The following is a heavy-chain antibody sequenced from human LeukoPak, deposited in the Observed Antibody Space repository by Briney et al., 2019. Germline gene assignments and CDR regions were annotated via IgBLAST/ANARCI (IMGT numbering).Heavy chain of an antibody. V-gene: IGHV4-4*07. D-gene: IGHD2-2*02. Sequence: SETLSLTCTVSGGSISSYYWSWIRQPAGKGLEWIGRIYTSGSTNYNPSLKSRVTMSVDTSKNQFSLKLSSVTAADTAVYYCARAYCSSTSCYTLGYNWFDPWGQGTLVTVSS. CDR1: GGSISSYY. CDR3: ARAYCSSTSCYTLGYNWFDP. CDR2: IYTSGST. J-gene: IGHJ5*02.